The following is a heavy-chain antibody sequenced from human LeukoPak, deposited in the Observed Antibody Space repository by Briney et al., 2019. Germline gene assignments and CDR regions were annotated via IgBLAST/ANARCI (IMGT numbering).Heavy chain of an antibody. D-gene: IGHD3-9*01. Sequence: GGSLRLSCAASGFAVSNNYMSWVRQAPGKGLEWVSYISSSSSSIYDADPVRGRFTISRDNAKNSLYLQMNSLRAEDTAVYYCAGSILTGYPNFDYWGQGTLVTVSS. CDR1: GFAVSNNY. V-gene: IGHV3-11*04. CDR2: ISSSSSSI. CDR3: AGSILTGYPNFDY. J-gene: IGHJ4*02.